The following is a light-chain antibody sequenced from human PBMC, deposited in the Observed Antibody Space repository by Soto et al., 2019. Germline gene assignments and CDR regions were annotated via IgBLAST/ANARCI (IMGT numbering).Light chain of an antibody. J-gene: IGKJ5*01. Sequence: EIVLTQSPGTLSLSPGERATLSCRASQSVSSSYLAWYQQKPGQAPRLPIYGASSRVTGIPDRFSGSGSGTDSTLTISRLEPEDFAVYYCQQYGSSPITFGQGTRLEIK. CDR1: QSVSSSY. CDR3: QQYGSSPIT. CDR2: GAS. V-gene: IGKV3-20*01.